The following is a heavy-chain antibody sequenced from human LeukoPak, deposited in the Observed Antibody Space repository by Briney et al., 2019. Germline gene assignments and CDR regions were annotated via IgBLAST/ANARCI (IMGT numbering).Heavy chain of an antibody. Sequence: SETLSLTCTVSGGSISSYYWSWIRQPPGKGLEWIGFIYYSGSTNYNPSLKSRVTISVDTSKNQFSLKLSSVTAADTAVYYCARGSVVTAIRGLDYWGQGTLVTVSS. CDR3: ARGSVVTAIRGLDY. J-gene: IGHJ4*02. D-gene: IGHD2-21*02. CDR1: GGSISSYY. CDR2: IYYSGST. V-gene: IGHV4-59*12.